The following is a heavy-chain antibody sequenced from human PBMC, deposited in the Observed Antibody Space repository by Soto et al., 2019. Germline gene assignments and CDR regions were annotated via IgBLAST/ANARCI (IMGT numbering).Heavy chain of an antibody. CDR2: IIPILGIA. J-gene: IGHJ5*02. CDR1: GGTFSSYT. CDR3: ARIGTGSGSNNWFDP. V-gene: IGHV1-69*02. Sequence: VQLVQSGAEVKKPGSSVKVSCKASGGTFSSYTISWVRQAPGQGLEWMGRIIPILGIANYAQKFQGRVTITTDKSTSTAYMELSSLRSEDTAVYYCARIGTGSGSNNWFDPWGQGTLVTVSS. D-gene: IGHD3-10*01.